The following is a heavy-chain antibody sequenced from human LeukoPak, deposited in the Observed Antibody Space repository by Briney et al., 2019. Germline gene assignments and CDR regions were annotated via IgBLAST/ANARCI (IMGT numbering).Heavy chain of an antibody. D-gene: IGHD6-13*01. CDR1: GFTFSNYW. CDR3: ARGLYSSTTYYFDY. V-gene: IGHV3-7*03. J-gene: IGHJ4*02. Sequence: GRSLRLSCAASGFTFSNYWMSWVRQAPGKGLEWVANIKKDGSEKYYVDSVKGRFTISRDNAKNSMYLQMNSLRAEDTAVYYCARGLYSSTTYYFDYWGQGTLVTVSS. CDR2: IKKDGSEK.